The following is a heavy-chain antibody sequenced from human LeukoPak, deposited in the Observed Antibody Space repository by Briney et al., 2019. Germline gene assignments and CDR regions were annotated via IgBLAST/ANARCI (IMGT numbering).Heavy chain of an antibody. D-gene: IGHD3-3*01. CDR3: AREIRGRGLRFLEWLFSWSDP. CDR1: GGSISSYY. V-gene: IGHV4-4*07. Sequence: KPSETLSLTCTVSGGSISSYYWSWIRQPAGKGLEWIGRIYTSGSTNYNPSLKSRVTMSVDTSKNQFSLKLSSVTAADTAVYYCAREIRGRGLRFLEWLFSWSDPWGQGTLVTVSS. CDR2: IYTSGST. J-gene: IGHJ5*02.